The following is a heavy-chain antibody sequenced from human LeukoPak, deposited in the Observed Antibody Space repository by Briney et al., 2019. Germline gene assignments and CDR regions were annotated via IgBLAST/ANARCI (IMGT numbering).Heavy chain of an antibody. V-gene: IGHV1-2*02. CDR1: GYTFTGYY. D-gene: IGHD2-21*02. J-gene: IGHJ4*02. CDR3: ARDGGAYCGGDCYFADDY. Sequence: ASVKVSCKASGYTFTGYYMHWVRQAPGQGLEWMGWINPNSCGTDYAQKFQGRVTMTRDTSISTAYMELSRLRSDDTAVYYCARDGGAYCGGDCYFADDYWGQGTLVTVSS. CDR2: INPNSCGT.